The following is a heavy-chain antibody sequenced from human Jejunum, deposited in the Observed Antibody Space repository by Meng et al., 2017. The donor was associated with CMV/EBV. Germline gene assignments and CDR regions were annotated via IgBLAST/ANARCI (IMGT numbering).Heavy chain of an antibody. V-gene: IGHV3-23*01. Sequence: GFTFNNYAMTWVRQAPGKGLEWVSTISGTGGTTYYADSVKGRFTISRDDSRNTLYLQMNSLRVEDTAVFYCARGDSSTTWLVFDYWGLGTLVTVSS. CDR2: ISGTGGTT. CDR3: ARGDSSTTWLVFDY. CDR1: GFTFNNYA. J-gene: IGHJ4*02. D-gene: IGHD6-13*01.